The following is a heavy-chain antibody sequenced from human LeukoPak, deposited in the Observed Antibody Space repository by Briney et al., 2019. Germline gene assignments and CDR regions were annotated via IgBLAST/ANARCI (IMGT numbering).Heavy chain of an antibody. CDR2: ISSSSSVI. Sequence: PGGSLRLSCAASGFTLSSYSMNWVRQAPGRGLEWLSYISSSSSVIDYADSVKGRFTISRDNAKNSLYLQMNSLRAEDTAVYYCARARGYSYGYSDYWGQGTLVTVSS. V-gene: IGHV3-48*01. D-gene: IGHD5-18*01. J-gene: IGHJ4*02. CDR1: GFTLSSYS. CDR3: ARARGYSYGYSDY.